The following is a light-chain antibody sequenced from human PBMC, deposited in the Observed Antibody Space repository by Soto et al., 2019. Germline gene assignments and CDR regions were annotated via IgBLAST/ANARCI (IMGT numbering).Light chain of an antibody. CDR1: QSVTSW. V-gene: IGKV1-5*03. CDR3: QQYHSYPCT. Sequence: DIQMTQSPSTLSASVGDRVTITCRASQSVTSWLAWYQQKPGKAPKLLIYQASNLESGVPSRFSGSGSGAEFTLTISSLQPADIATYYCQQYHSYPCTFGQGTKVEIK. CDR2: QAS. J-gene: IGKJ1*01.